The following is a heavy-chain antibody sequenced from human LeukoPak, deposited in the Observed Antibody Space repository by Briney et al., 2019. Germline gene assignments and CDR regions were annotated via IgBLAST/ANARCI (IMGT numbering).Heavy chain of an antibody. Sequence: SETLSLTCTVSGGSISSHYWSWIRQPPGKGLEWIGYIYYSGSTNYNPSLKSRVTISVDTSKNQLSLKLSSVTAADTAVYYCARALVPAAILRENWFDPWGQGTLVTVSS. CDR3: ARALVPAAILRENWFDP. V-gene: IGHV4-59*11. CDR1: GGSISSHY. CDR2: IYYSGST. J-gene: IGHJ5*02. D-gene: IGHD2-2*02.